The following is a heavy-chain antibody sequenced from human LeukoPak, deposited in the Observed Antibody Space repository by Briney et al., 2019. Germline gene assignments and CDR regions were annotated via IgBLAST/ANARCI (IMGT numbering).Heavy chain of an antibody. V-gene: IGHV4-59*01. CDR1: GDSISTYY. CDR2: IYYSVTS. CDR3: ARGSGGDGSGSL. D-gene: IGHD3-10*01. Sequence: SETLSLPCTVSGDSISTYYWSWIRQPPGKGLEWIGYIYYSVTSDYNPSLKSRVTMSVDMSTNQISLKLSSVTAADTAVYYCARGSGGDGSGSLWGRGTLVTVSS. J-gene: IGHJ4*02.